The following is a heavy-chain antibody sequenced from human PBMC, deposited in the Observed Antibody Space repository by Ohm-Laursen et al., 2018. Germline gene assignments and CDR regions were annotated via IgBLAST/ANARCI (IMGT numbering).Heavy chain of an antibody. CDR1: GFTFSSYA. J-gene: IGHJ4*02. CDR3: AKDVVVVTATAFDY. CDR2: ISGSGASS. Sequence: SLRLSCTASGFTFSSYAMSWVRQTPGKSLECISTISGSGASSPYADSVKDRFTISRDNSKNTLYLQMNSLRAEDTAVYYCAKDVVVVTATAFDYWGQGTLVTVSS. D-gene: IGHD2-21*02. V-gene: IGHV3-23*01.